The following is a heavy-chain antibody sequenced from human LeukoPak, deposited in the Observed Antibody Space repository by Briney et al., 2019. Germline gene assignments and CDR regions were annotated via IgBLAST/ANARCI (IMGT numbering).Heavy chain of an antibody. CDR2: IIPVLGIA. Sequence: SVKVSCKASGGTFSSYAISWVRQAPGQGLEWMGRIIPVLGIANYAQKFQGRVTITADKSTSTAYMELSSLRSEDTAVYYCARWDSLGASFDYWGQGTLVTVSS. D-gene: IGHD1-26*01. V-gene: IGHV1-69*04. CDR3: ARWDSLGASFDY. CDR1: GGTFSSYA. J-gene: IGHJ4*02.